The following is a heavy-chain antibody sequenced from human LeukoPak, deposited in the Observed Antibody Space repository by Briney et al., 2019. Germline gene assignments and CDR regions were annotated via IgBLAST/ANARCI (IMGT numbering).Heavy chain of an antibody. D-gene: IGHD3-22*01. CDR1: GASVSSASY. CDR3: ASGYYYDSSGYYF. J-gene: IGHJ4*02. V-gene: IGHV4-61*01. Sequence: SETLSLTCTVSGASVSSASYWTWIRQPPGKGVEWIAHIYNGVNTNYNPSLKSRVTISVDTSKNQFSLRLNSVTAADTAVYYCASGYYYDSSGYYFWGQGTLVTVSS. CDR2: IYNGVNT.